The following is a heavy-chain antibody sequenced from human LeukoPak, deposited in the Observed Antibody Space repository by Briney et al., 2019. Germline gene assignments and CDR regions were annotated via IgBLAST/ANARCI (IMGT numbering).Heavy chain of an antibody. CDR1: GGSVSSGSYY. Sequence: SETLSLTCTVSGGSVSSGSYYWSWIRQPPGKGLEWIGYIYCSGSTNYNPSLKSRVTISVDTSKNQFSLKLSSVTAADTAVYYCARARYYYDSSGYYPFFDYWGQGTLVTVSS. V-gene: IGHV4-61*01. D-gene: IGHD3-22*01. CDR2: IYCSGST. CDR3: ARARYYYDSSGYYPFFDY. J-gene: IGHJ4*02.